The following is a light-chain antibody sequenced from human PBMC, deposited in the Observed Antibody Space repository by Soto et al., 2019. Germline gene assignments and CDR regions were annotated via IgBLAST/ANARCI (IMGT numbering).Light chain of an antibody. Sequence: QSVLTQPASVSGSLGQSITISCTGTSSDVGGYNYVSWYQQHPGKAPKLMIYEVSNRPSGVSYRFSGSKSGNTASLTISGLQAEDEADYYCSSYTSSSTLVFGGGTKLTVL. V-gene: IGLV2-14*01. CDR2: EVS. J-gene: IGLJ3*02. CDR1: SSDVGGYNY. CDR3: SSYTSSSTLV.